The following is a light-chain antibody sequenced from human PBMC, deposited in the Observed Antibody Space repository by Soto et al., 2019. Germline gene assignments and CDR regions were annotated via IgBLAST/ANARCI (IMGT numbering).Light chain of an antibody. Sequence: EIVLTQSPGTLSLFPGERATLSCRASQSVSSTYLAWYQQKPDQAPRLLIYGASSRATGIPDRFSGSGSGTDFTLTISRLEPEDFAVYYCQQYGFSLFTFGPGTKVDIK. CDR1: QSVSSTY. CDR2: GAS. CDR3: QQYGFSLFT. J-gene: IGKJ3*01. V-gene: IGKV3-20*01.